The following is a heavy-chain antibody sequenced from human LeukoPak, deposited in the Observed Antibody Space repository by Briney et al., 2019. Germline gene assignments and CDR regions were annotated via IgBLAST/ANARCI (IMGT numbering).Heavy chain of an antibody. D-gene: IGHD3-22*01. CDR3: TTDYRTYYYDSSGYFSGGDY. J-gene: IGHJ4*02. CDR2: IKSKTDGGTT. Sequence: GGSLRLSCAASGFTFSNAWMSWVRQAPGKGLEWVGRIKSKTDGGTTDYAAPVKGRFTISRDDSKNTLYLQMNSLKTEDTAVYYCTTDYRTYYYDSSGYFSGGDYWGQGTLVTVSS. CDR1: GFTFSNAW. V-gene: IGHV3-15*01.